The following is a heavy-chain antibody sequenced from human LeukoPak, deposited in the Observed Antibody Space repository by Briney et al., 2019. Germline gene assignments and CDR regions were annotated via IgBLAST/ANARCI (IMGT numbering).Heavy chain of an antibody. Sequence: GGSLRLSCAASGFTFSSYAMSWVRQAPGKGLEWVSAISGSGGSTYYADSVKGRFTISRDNSKNTLYLQMNSLRAEDTAVYYCAKSPHLAGGYCSSTSCQNDYWGQGTLVTVSS. V-gene: IGHV3-23*01. D-gene: IGHD2-2*01. J-gene: IGHJ4*02. CDR3: AKSPHLAGGYCSSTSCQNDY. CDR1: GFTFSSYA. CDR2: ISGSGGST.